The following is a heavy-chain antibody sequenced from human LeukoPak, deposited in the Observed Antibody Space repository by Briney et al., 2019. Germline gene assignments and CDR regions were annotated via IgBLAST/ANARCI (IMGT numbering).Heavy chain of an antibody. CDR3: AKVAIRGDILTGYFAFDY. J-gene: IGHJ4*02. Sequence: GGSLRLSCVVSGFTFSSYGMSWVRQAPGRGLEWVSTISGMGDTTFYADSVKDRFTISRDNSKNTLYLQMNSLRGEDTAVYYCAKVAIRGDILTGYFAFDYWGQGTLVTVSS. D-gene: IGHD3-9*01. V-gene: IGHV3-23*01. CDR1: GFTFSSYG. CDR2: ISGMGDTT.